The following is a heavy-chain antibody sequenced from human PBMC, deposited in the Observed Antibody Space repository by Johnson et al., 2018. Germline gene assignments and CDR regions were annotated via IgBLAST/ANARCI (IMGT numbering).Heavy chain of an antibody. Sequence: EVQLVESGGALIQPGGSLRLSCAASGFTVSSNYMSWVRQAPGKGLEWVAAISSGGTTYYADSAKGRFTISRDNSKNTLYLQMNSLRAEDTAAYYCATPLLAWEREGAFDIWGQGTMVTVSS. J-gene: IGHJ3*02. CDR3: ATPLLAWEREGAFDI. D-gene: IGHD1-26*01. V-gene: IGHV3-53*01. CDR2: ISSGGTT. CDR1: GFTVSSNY.